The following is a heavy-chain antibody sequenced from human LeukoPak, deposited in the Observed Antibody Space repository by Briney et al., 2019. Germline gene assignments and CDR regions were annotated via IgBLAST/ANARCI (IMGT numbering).Heavy chain of an antibody. Sequence: ASVKVSCKASGGTFSSYAISWVRQAPGQGLEWMGGIIPIFGTANYAQKFQGRVTITADESTSTAYMELSSLRSEDTAVYYCASRHSGSYFDYWGQGTLSPSPQ. CDR1: GGTFSSYA. CDR3: ASRHSGSYFDY. CDR2: IIPIFGTA. V-gene: IGHV1-69*13. D-gene: IGHD1-26*01. J-gene: IGHJ4*02.